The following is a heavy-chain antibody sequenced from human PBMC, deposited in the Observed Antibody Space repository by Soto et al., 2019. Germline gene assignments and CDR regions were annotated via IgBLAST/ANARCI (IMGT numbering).Heavy chain of an antibody. CDR3: AKETSYSSGWSFAD. Sequence: GSLRLSCAASGFTFSSYAMSWVRQAPGKGLEWVSTISGRGDSTYYTDSVKGRFTISRDNSKNTLYLQMNSLRAEDTAVYYCAKETSYSSGWSFADWGQGTLVTVSS. V-gene: IGHV3-23*01. CDR2: ISGRGDST. J-gene: IGHJ4*02. CDR1: GFTFSSYA. D-gene: IGHD6-19*01.